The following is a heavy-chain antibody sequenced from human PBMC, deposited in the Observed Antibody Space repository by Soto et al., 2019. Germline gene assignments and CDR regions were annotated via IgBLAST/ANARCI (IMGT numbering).Heavy chain of an antibody. Sequence: SETLSLTCTVSGGSISSPTDYWAWIRQPPGKGLEWIGSIYYTGSTYYKSSLKSRITISLDTSKNQFSLKLNFVTAADTAMYYCARQGDYYGSRSYVDSWGRGTLVTVSS. D-gene: IGHD3-10*01. CDR1: GGSISSPTDY. V-gene: IGHV4-39*01. CDR2: IYYTGST. J-gene: IGHJ4*02. CDR3: ARQGDYYGSRSYVDS.